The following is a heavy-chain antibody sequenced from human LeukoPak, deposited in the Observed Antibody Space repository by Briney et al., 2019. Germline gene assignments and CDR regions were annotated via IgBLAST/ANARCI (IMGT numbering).Heavy chain of an antibody. D-gene: IGHD3-22*01. CDR3: ARDHYYDSSGYHIDY. Sequence: PGGSLRLSCAASGFTFSDYYMSWIRQAPGKGLEWVSYISSSGSTIYYADSMKGRFTISRDNAKNSLYLQMNSLRAEDTAVYYCARDHYYDSSGYHIDYWGQGTLVTVSS. CDR2: ISSSGSTI. J-gene: IGHJ4*02. CDR1: GFTFSDYY. V-gene: IGHV3-11*01.